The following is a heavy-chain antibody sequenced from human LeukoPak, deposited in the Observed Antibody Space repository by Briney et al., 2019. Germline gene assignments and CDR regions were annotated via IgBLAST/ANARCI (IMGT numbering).Heavy chain of an antibody. Sequence: ASVKVSCKASGYTFTAQYMHWVRQAPGQGLEWMGRINPSSGGTNYEQKFQGRVTTTRDTSITTAYMELTSLRSDDTAVYYCASGTTERIDYWGQGTLVTVSS. J-gene: IGHJ4*02. CDR3: ASGTTERIDY. CDR1: GYTFTAQY. V-gene: IGHV1-2*06. D-gene: IGHD1-1*01. CDR2: INPSSGGT.